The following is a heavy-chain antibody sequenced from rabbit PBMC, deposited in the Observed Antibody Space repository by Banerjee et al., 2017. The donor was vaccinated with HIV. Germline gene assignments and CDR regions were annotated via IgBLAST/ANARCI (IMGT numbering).Heavy chain of an antibody. CDR2: INIVTGKS. Sequence: QEQLVESGGGLVKPGASLTLTCKASGFSFSNKAVMCWVRQAPGKGLEWIACINIVTGKSVYASWAEGRFIMSRTSSTTVTLQMTSLTAADTATYFCARDLVAVIGWNFNLWGQGTLVTVS. CDR1: GFSFSNKAV. CDR3: ARDLVAVIGWNFNL. V-gene: IGHV1S45*01. J-gene: IGHJ4*01. D-gene: IGHD1-1*01.